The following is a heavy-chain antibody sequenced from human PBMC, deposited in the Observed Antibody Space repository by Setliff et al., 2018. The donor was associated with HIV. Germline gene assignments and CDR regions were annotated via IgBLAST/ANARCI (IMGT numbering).Heavy chain of an antibody. D-gene: IGHD3-10*01. J-gene: IGHJ4*02. CDR1: GGSLSDYY. CDR3: VREGAGSGSYYLDF. CDR2: IHSSGNT. Sequence: SETLSLTCAVYGGSLSDYYWSWIRQPPGKGLEWLGEIHSSGNTNYSPSLKGRVTISVDTPKNQYSLNLKSVTAADTALYFCVREGAGSGSYYLDFWGQGILVTVSS. V-gene: IGHV4-34*01.